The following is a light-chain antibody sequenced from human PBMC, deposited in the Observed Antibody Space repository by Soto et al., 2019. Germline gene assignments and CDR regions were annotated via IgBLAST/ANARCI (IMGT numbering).Light chain of an antibody. CDR1: QSINIY. Sequence: DIQMTQSPSSLSASVGDSVTITCRASQSINIYLSWYQQKPGKAPKLLINVASTLQGGVPSRFSGSGSGTEFTLAISSLQHEDSETYYCQQSFSTPQTLGGGTKVDIK. V-gene: IGKV1-39*01. CDR3: QQSFSTPQT. J-gene: IGKJ4*01. CDR2: VAS.